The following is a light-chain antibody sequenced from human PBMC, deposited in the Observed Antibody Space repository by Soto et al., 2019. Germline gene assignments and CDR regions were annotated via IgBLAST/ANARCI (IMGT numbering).Light chain of an antibody. J-gene: IGKJ1*01. CDR1: QSVLYSSNNKNY. V-gene: IGKV4-1*01. CDR3: QQYDSTPPWT. CDR2: WAS. Sequence: DIVMTQSPDSLAVSLGERATINCKSSQSVLYSSNNKNYLAWYQQKPGQPPKLLIYWASTREFGVPDRFSGSGSVTDFTLTISSLQAEDVAVYYCQQYDSTPPWTFGQGTKVEIK.